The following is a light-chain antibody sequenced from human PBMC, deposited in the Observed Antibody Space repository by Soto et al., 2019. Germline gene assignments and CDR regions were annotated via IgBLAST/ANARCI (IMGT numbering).Light chain of an antibody. CDR3: QQRSNWPPLT. CDR2: DAS. J-gene: IGKJ4*01. Sequence: EILLTQSPATLSSSPGDRATLSCRASQSVSSYLAWYQQKPGQAPRLLIYDASNRATGIPARFSGSGSGTDFTLTISSLEPEDFAFYYCQQRSNWPPLTFGGGTKVDIK. V-gene: IGKV3-11*01. CDR1: QSVSSY.